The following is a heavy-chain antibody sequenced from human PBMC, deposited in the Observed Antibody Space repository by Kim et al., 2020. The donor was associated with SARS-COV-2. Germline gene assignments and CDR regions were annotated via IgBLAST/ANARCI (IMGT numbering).Heavy chain of an antibody. V-gene: IGHV3-7*01. CDR2: INQDGSEK. CDR3: ARVGSSGYTGSFDY. CDR1: GFTFSSYW. Sequence: GGSLRLSCAVSGFTFSSYWMSWVRQALGKGLEWVAKINQDGSEKYYVDFVKGRFTVSRDNAKNSLYLQMNSLRAEDTAVYYCARVGSSGYTGSFDYWGQGTLVTVSS. J-gene: IGHJ4*02. D-gene: IGHD3-22*01.